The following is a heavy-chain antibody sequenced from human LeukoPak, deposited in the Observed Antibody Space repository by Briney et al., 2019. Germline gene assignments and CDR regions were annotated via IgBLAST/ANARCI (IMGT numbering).Heavy chain of an antibody. D-gene: IGHD3-22*01. Sequence: GGSLRLSCAASGFTFSSYAMHWVRQAPGKGLEWEAVISYDGSNKYYADSVKGRFTISRDNSKNTLYLQMNSLRAEDTAVYYCTRVTRYYDSSGPFDYWGQGTLVTVSS. CDR1: GFTFSSYA. V-gene: IGHV3-30-3*01. CDR2: ISYDGSNK. J-gene: IGHJ4*02. CDR3: TRVTRYYDSSGPFDY.